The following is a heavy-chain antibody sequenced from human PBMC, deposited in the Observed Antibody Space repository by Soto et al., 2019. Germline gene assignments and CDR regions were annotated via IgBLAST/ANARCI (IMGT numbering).Heavy chain of an antibody. Sequence: PSETLSLTCTVSGGSISSYYLSWIRQPPGKGLEWIGYIYYSGSTNYNPSLKSRVTISVDTSKNQFSLMLSSVTAADTAVYYCARVGSEAARPLFDYWGQGTLVTVSS. D-gene: IGHD6-6*01. V-gene: IGHV4-59*01. J-gene: IGHJ4*02. CDR2: IYYSGST. CDR3: ARVGSEAARPLFDY. CDR1: GGSISSYY.